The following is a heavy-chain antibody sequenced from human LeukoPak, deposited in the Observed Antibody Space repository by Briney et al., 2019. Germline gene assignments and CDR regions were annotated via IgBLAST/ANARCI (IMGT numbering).Heavy chain of an antibody. CDR3: ARDLAPPLDYGDYIGYYYYGMDV. D-gene: IGHD4-17*01. V-gene: IGHV1-69*01. CDR2: ITPIFGTA. J-gene: IGHJ6*02. CDR1: GGTFSSYA. Sequence: SVKVSCKASGGTFSSYAISWVRQAPGQGLEWMGGITPIFGTANYAQKFQGRVTITADESTSTAYMELSSLRSEDTAVYYCARDLAPPLDYGDYIGYYYYGMDVWGQGTTVTVSS.